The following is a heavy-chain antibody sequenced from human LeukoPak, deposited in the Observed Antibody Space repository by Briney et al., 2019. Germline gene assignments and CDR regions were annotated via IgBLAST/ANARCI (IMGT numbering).Heavy chain of an antibody. CDR1: GFTFSSYA. V-gene: IGHV3-23*01. J-gene: IGHJ4*02. Sequence: GGSLRLSCAASGFTFSSYAMNWVRQAPGKGLEWVSSISGSGGSTYYADSVKGRFTISRDNSKNTLYLQMNSLRAEDTAVYYCAKGYGDYTVVDYWGQGTLVTVSS. D-gene: IGHD4-17*01. CDR2: ISGSGGST. CDR3: AKGYGDYTVVDY.